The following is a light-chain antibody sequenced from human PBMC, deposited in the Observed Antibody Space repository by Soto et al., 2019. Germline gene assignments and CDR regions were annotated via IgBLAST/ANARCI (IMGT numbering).Light chain of an antibody. CDR2: SNN. CDR3: AAWDDSLNGDYV. CDR1: SSNIGSNT. Sequence: QSALAQPPSASGTPGQRVTISCSGRSSNIGSNTVNWYQQLPGTAPKLLIYSNNQRPSGVPDRFSGSKSGTSASLAISGLQSEDEADYYCAAWDDSLNGDYVFGTGTKVTVL. V-gene: IGLV1-44*01. J-gene: IGLJ1*01.